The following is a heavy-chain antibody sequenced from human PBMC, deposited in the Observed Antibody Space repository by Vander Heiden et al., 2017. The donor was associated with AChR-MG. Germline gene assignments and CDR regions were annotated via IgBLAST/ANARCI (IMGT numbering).Heavy chain of an antibody. V-gene: IGHV1-2*02. J-gene: IGHJ6*02. CDR2: INPNSGGT. Sequence: QVQLVQSGAEVKKPGASVKVSCKASGYTFTGYYMHWVRQAPGQGLEWMGWINPNSGGTNYAQKFQGRVTMTRDTSISTAYMELSRLRSDDTAVYYCAREVDVDTAMCSGCYYYGMDVWGQGTTVTVSS. CDR1: GYTFTGYY. D-gene: IGHD5-18*01. CDR3: AREVDVDTAMCSGCYYYGMDV.